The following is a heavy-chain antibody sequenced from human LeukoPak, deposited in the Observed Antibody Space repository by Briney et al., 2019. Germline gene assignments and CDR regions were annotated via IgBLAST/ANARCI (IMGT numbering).Heavy chain of an antibody. CDR1: GFTFSSYR. CDR2: IGTSSSTI. V-gene: IGHV3-48*02. Sequence: GGSLTLSCAASGFTFSSYRMNWVRQAPGKGLEWVSYIGTSSSTIYYADSVKGRFTISRDNAKNSLYLQMNSLRDEDTAVYYCAGHGYGGNSGVYWGQGTLVTVSS. CDR3: AGHGYGGNSGVY. J-gene: IGHJ4*02. D-gene: IGHD4-23*01.